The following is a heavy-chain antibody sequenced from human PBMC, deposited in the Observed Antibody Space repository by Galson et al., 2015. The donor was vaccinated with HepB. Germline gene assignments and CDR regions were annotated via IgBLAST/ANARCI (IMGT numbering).Heavy chain of an antibody. V-gene: IGHV3-23*01. CDR1: GFTFSDYA. Sequence: SLRLSCAASGFTFSDYAMSWVRQAPGKGLEWVSAISGSGGSTYYADSVKGRFTISRDNSKNTLYLQMNSLRAEDTAVYYCAKVEYSSGWYGFDYWGQGTLVTVSS. J-gene: IGHJ4*02. D-gene: IGHD6-19*01. CDR3: AKVEYSSGWYGFDY. CDR2: ISGSGGST.